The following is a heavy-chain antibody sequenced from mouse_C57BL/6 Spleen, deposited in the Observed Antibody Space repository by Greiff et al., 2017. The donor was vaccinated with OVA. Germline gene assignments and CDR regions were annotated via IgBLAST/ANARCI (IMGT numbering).Heavy chain of an antibody. D-gene: IGHD2-1*01. CDR1: GYAFSSYW. Sequence: QVQLQQSGAELVKPGASVKISCKASGYAFSSYWMNWVKQRPGKGLEWIGQIYPGDGDTNYNGKFKGKATLTADTSSSTAYMQLSSLTSEDSAVDFCARGGSYGNYADYWGQGTTLTVSS. J-gene: IGHJ2*01. V-gene: IGHV1-80*01. CDR3: ARGGSYGNYADY. CDR2: IYPGDGDT.